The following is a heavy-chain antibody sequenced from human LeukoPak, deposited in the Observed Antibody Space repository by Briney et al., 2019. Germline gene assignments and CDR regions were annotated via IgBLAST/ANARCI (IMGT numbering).Heavy chain of an antibody. CDR3: ARPAARYYGSDDY. J-gene: IGHJ4*02. CDR2: IYPGDSDI. D-gene: IGHD3-3*01. Sequence: GEPLKISCNGSGYXFASYWICWVRQMPGKGLEWMGIIYPGDSDIRYSPSFQGQVTISADKSISTAYLQWSSLKASDTAMYYCARPAARYYGSDDYWGQGTLVTVSS. V-gene: IGHV5-51*01. CDR1: GYXFASYW.